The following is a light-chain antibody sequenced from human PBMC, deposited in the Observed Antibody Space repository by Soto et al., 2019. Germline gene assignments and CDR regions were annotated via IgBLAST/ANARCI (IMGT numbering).Light chain of an antibody. Sequence: EIVLTQSPGTLSLSPGERATLSCRASQSVSSIYLAWYQQKPGQAPRLLIYRASSRATGIPDRFSGSGSGTDFTLTISRLEPEDFAVYSCQKYGVSPQSTFGQGTKLEIK. J-gene: IGKJ2*01. CDR2: RAS. V-gene: IGKV3-20*01. CDR3: QKYGVSPQST. CDR1: QSVSSIY.